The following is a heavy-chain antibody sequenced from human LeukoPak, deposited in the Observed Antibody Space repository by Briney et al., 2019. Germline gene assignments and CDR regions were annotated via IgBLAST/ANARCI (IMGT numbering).Heavy chain of an antibody. Sequence: SETLSLTCTVSGGSISSSSYYWGWIRQPPGKGLEWIGSIYYSGSTYYNPSLKSRVTISVDTSKNQFSLKLSSVTAADTAVYYCARHFDSSLRNWGQGTLVTVSS. D-gene: IGHD6-13*01. J-gene: IGHJ4*02. CDR2: IYYSGST. CDR3: ARHFDSSLRN. V-gene: IGHV4-39*01. CDR1: GGSISSSSYY.